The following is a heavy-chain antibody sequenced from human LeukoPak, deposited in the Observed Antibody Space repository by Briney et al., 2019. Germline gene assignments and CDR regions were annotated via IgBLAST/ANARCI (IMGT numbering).Heavy chain of an antibody. Sequence: PSETLSLTCTVSGGSINTANYYWGWLRQPPGKGLEWIGSIYYSETTYDNPSLKRRVTISIETSKNQFSLRLSSVTDSDTAVYYCARQRADYYYYYVDVWGEGTTVAVS. CDR3: ARQRADYYYYYVDV. J-gene: IGHJ6*03. CDR2: IYYSETT. V-gene: IGHV4-39*01. CDR1: GGSINTANYY.